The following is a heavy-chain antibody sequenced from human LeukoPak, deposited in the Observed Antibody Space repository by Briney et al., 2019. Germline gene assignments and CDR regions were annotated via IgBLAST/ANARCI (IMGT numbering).Heavy chain of an antibody. CDR2: IYYSGST. V-gene: IGHV4-31*03. Sequence: PSETLSLTCTVSGGSISSGGYYWSWIRQHPGKGLEWIGYIYYSGSTYYNPSLKSRVTISVDTSKNQFSLKLSSVTAADTAVYYCAREGLRFGESGRDAFDIWGQGTMVTVSS. CDR3: AREGLRFGESGRDAFDI. J-gene: IGHJ3*02. CDR1: GGSISSGGYY. D-gene: IGHD3-10*01.